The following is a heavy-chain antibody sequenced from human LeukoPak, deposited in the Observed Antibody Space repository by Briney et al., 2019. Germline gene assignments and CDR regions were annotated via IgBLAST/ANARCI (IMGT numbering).Heavy chain of an antibody. CDR1: GYTFTSYD. Sequence: ASVKVSCKASGYTFTSYDINWVRQATGQGLEWMGWMNPNNGDTGYAQKFQGSLAITRNASISTAYMELSSLRSEDTAVYYCARGPATYTGSYHLGYYYMDVWGKGTTVTVSS. J-gene: IGHJ6*03. CDR2: MNPNNGDT. CDR3: ARGPATYTGSYHLGYYYMDV. D-gene: IGHD1-26*01. V-gene: IGHV1-8*03.